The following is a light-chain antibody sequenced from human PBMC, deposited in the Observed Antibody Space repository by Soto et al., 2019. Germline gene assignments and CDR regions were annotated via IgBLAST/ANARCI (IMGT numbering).Light chain of an antibody. CDR2: GAS. V-gene: IGKV3-11*01. CDR3: QHRSNG. J-gene: IGKJ2*01. CDR1: QSVGSY. Sequence: ETVLTQSPDTLSLSPGERVTLSCRANQSVGSYLVWYQQKPGQAPRLLIYGASNRATGIPARFSGSGSGTDFTLTISSLEPEDLAVYYCQHRSNGFGQGTKLEIK.